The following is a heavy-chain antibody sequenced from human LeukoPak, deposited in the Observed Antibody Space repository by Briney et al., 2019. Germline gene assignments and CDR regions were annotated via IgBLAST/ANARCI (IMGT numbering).Heavy chain of an antibody. CDR2: IYTSGST. Sequence: SETLSLTCTVSGGSISSYYWSWIRQPAGKGLEWIGRIYTSGSTNYNPSLKSRVTISVDTSKNQFSLKLSSVTAADTAVYYCARDRNDYGGTLFDYWGQGTLVTVSS. D-gene: IGHD4-23*01. CDR3: ARDRNDYGGTLFDY. J-gene: IGHJ4*02. V-gene: IGHV4-4*07. CDR1: GGSISSYY.